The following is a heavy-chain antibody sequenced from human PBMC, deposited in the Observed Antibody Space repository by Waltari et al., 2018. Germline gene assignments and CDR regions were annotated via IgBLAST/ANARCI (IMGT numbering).Heavy chain of an antibody. CDR3: AKRRGYCTSSNCYSADY. Sequence: EVQLWESGGALVQPGGSLRLSCAAPGFTFDNYAMIWVRQTPGKGLEWVSAISGNGVVAYYADSVKGRFTISRDNSKNTLYLQMNSLRVEDTALYFCAKRRGYCTSSNCYSADYWGQGTLVTVSS. CDR2: ISGNGVVA. J-gene: IGHJ4*02. D-gene: IGHD2-15*01. CDR1: GFTFDNYA. V-gene: IGHV3-23*01.